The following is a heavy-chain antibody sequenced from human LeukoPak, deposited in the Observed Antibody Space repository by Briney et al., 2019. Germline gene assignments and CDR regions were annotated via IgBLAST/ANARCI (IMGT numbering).Heavy chain of an antibody. Sequence: GGSLRLSCAASGFTFSSYAMSWVRQAPGKGLEWVAVISFDGSNKYYADSVKGRFTISRDNSKNTLYLQMNSLRAEDSAVYYCARDRGYCSGGSCKPYYYFDYWGQGTLVTVSS. D-gene: IGHD2-15*01. CDR1: GFTFSSYA. CDR3: ARDRGYCSGGSCKPYYYFDY. V-gene: IGHV3-30-3*01. CDR2: ISFDGSNK. J-gene: IGHJ4*02.